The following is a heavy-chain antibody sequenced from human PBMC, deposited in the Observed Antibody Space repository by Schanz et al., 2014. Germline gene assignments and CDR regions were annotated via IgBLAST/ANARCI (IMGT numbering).Heavy chain of an antibody. V-gene: IGHV1-18*01. CDR2: IGGYDGNT. D-gene: IGHD1-26*01. Sequence: QVQLVQSGGEVKTPGASVKVSCKASGYTFTRSGISWVRQAPGQGLEWMGWIGGYDGNTNFALKFQGRVSMTTDTSTSAVYMELRSLTSDDSAVYYCARDRDQWDGNYLDYWGQGTLVTVSS. CDR1: GYTFTRSG. J-gene: IGHJ4*02. CDR3: ARDRDQWDGNYLDY.